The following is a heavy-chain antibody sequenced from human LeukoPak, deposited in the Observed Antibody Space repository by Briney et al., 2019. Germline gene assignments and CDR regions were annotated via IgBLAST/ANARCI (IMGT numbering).Heavy chain of an antibody. V-gene: IGHV3-7*01. CDR2: IKQDGSQK. J-gene: IGHJ4*02. CDR3: ARGQTLTF. Sequence: GGSLRLSCAASGFTFTDSFMTWIRQAPGKGLEWVANIKQDGSQKYYVDSVKGRFTISRDSAKNSVYLQMNSLRAEDTAVYFCARGQTLTFWGQGTLVTVSS. CDR1: GFTFTDSF. D-gene: IGHD3-16*01.